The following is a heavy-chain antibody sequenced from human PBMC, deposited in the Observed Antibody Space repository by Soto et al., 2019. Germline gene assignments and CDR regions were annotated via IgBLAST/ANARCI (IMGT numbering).Heavy chain of an antibody. CDR1: GYTFTSYA. V-gene: IGHV1-3*01. CDR3: ATGRGAIAAAGSYYYYGMDV. Sequence: ASVKVSCKASGYTFTSYAIHWVRQAPGQRLEGMGWINAGNGNTKYSQKFQGRVTITRDTSASTAYMELSSLRSEDTAVYYCATGRGAIAAAGSYYYYGMDVWGQGTPVTVSS. J-gene: IGHJ6*02. D-gene: IGHD6-13*01. CDR2: INAGNGNT.